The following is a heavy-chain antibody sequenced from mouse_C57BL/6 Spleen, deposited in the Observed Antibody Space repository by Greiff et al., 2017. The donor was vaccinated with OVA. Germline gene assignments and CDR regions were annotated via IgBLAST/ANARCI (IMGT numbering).Heavy chain of an antibody. Sequence: EVKVEESGGGLVKPGGSLKLSCAASGFTFSDYGMHWVRQAPEKGLEWVAYISSGSSTIYYADTVKGRFTISRDNAKNTLFLQMTSLRSEDTAMYYCAINWDVTFAYWGQGTLVTVSA. CDR3: AINWDVTFAY. V-gene: IGHV5-17*01. D-gene: IGHD4-1*02. CDR2: ISSGSSTI. J-gene: IGHJ3*01. CDR1: GFTFSDYG.